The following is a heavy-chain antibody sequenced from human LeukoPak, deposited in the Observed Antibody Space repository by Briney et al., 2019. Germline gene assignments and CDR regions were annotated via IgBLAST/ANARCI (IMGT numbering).Heavy chain of an antibody. V-gene: IGHV3-74*01. CDR3: ARNSYCSSTSCYDEHFDY. J-gene: IGHJ4*02. CDR1: GFTFSSYW. D-gene: IGHD2-2*01. Sequence: GGSLRLSCAASGFTFSSYWMHWVRQAPGKGLVWVSRINSDGSSTSYADSVKGRFTISRDNAKNTLYLQMNSLRAEDTAVYYCARNSYCSSTSCYDEHFDYWGQGTLATVSS. CDR2: INSDGSST.